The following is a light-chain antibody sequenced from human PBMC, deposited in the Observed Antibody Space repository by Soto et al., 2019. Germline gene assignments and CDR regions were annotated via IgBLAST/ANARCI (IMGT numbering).Light chain of an antibody. J-gene: IGKJ5*01. CDR2: GAS. Sequence: EIVMTQSPATLSGSAGERATLSCRASQSVSGNLAWYQQKPGQAPKLLIYGASTRATGIPARFSGSGSGTEFTLTISSLQSEDFAVYYCQQYNNWPSGTFGQGTRLEIK. CDR3: QQYNNWPSGT. CDR1: QSVSGN. V-gene: IGKV3-15*01.